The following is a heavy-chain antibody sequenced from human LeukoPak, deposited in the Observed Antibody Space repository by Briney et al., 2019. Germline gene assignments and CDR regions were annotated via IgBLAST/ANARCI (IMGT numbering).Heavy chain of an antibody. D-gene: IGHD2-21*02. CDR2: ISYDGSNK. V-gene: IGHV3-30*01. CDR1: GFTFSSYA. Sequence: SGGSLRLSCAASGFTFSSYAMHWVRQAPGKGLEWVAVISYDGSNKYYADSVKGRFTISRDNSKNTLYLQMNSLRAEDTAVYYCARVFGDVVTASSHPGDFDYWGQGTLVTVSS. CDR3: ARVFGDVVTASSHPGDFDY. J-gene: IGHJ4*02.